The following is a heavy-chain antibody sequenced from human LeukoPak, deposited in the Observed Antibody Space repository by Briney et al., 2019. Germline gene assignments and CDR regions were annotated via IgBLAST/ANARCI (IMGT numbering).Heavy chain of an antibody. J-gene: IGHJ4*02. D-gene: IGHD6-13*01. CDR3: ARGGSSWYLTFDY. CDR1: GGSISSSSYY. V-gene: IGHV4-39*07. Sequence: PSETLSLTCTVSGGSISSSSYYWGWIRQPPGKGLEWIGSIYYSGSTYYNPSLKSRVAISVDTSKNQFSLKLSSVTAADTAVYYCARGGSSWYLTFDYWGQGTLVTVSS. CDR2: IYYSGST.